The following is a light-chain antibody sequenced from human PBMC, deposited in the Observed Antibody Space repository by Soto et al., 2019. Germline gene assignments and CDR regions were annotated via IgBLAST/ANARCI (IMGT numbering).Light chain of an antibody. J-gene: IGLJ1*01. CDR2: VND. CDR3: QSYDTSLSGFYI. CDR1: SSNIGAAYD. V-gene: IGLV1-40*01. Sequence: QSVLTQPPSVSGAPGQRVTISCTGSSSNIGAAYDVHWYLQLPGTAPKLLIYVNDNRPSGVPDRFSGSKSGTSASLAITGLQAEDEADYYCQSYDTSLSGFYIFGTGTKVTVL.